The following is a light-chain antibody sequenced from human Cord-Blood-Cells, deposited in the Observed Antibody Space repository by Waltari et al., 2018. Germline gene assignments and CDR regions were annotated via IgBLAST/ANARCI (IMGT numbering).Light chain of an antibody. V-gene: IGLV3-1*01. CDR3: QAWDSSTVV. CDR2: QDS. J-gene: IGLJ2*01. Sequence: SYELTQPPSVSVSPRQTASITCSGDKLGEKYACWYQQKPGQSPVLVIYQDSKRPSGIPERFSGSNSGNTATLTISGTQAMDEADYYCQAWDSSTVVFGGGTKLTVL. CDR1: KLGEKY.